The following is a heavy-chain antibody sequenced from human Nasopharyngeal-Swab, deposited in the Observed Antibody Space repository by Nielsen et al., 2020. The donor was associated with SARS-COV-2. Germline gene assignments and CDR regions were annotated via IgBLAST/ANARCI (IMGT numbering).Heavy chain of an antibody. CDR3: ARRSLAGITIFGVVTTYGMDV. CDR2: IYHSGST. D-gene: IGHD3-3*01. V-gene: IGHV4-30-2*05. Sequence: SETLSLTCTVSGGSISSSSYYWGWIRQPPGKGLEWIGYIYHSGSTYYNPSLKSRVTISVDTSKNQFSLKLSSVTAADTAVYYCARRSLAGITIFGVVTTYGMDVWGQGTTVSVSS. J-gene: IGHJ6*02. CDR1: GGSISSSSYY.